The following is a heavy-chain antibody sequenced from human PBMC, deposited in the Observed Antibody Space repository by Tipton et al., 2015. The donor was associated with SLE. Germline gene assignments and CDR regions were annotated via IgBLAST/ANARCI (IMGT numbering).Heavy chain of an antibody. Sequence: SLRLSCAASGFTFDDYTMHWVRQAPGKGLEWVSLISWDGGSTYYADSVKGRFTISRDNSKNSLYVQMNSLRTEDTALYYCAKGMRRGGAAAGTWDAFDIWGQGTMVTVSS. J-gene: IGHJ3*02. V-gene: IGHV3-43*01. D-gene: IGHD6-13*01. CDR1: GFTFDDYT. CDR3: AKGMRRGGAAAGTWDAFDI. CDR2: ISWDGGST.